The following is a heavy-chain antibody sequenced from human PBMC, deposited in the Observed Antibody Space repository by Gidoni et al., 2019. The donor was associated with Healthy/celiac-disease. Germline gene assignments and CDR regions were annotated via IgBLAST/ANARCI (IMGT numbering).Heavy chain of an antibody. CDR2: ISWDGCST. Sequence: EVQLVESGGVVVQPGGSLRLSCAASGFTFDDYTMHWVRQAPGKGLEWVSRISWDGCSTYHADSVKGRFPISRDNSKNSLVLQINSPRTEDTALYYCAKDISGWLTLGGIDLLGQGTTVTVSS. CDR1: GFTFDDYT. D-gene: IGHD5-12*01. V-gene: IGHV3-43*01. CDR3: AKDISGWLTLGGIDL. J-gene: IGHJ6*02.